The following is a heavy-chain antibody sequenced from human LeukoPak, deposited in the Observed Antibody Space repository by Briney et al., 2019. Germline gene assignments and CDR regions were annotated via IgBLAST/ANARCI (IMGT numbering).Heavy chain of an antibody. J-gene: IGHJ4*02. V-gene: IGHV3-9*01. CDR1: GFTFDDYA. D-gene: IGHD3-22*01. Sequence: GGSLRLSCAASGFTFDDYAMHWVRQAPGKGLEWVSGISWHSGSIGYADSVKGRFTISRDNAKNSLYLQMNSLRVEDTALYYCAKAGFYYDSSGYFRRPFDYWGQGALVTVSS. CDR3: AKAGFYYDSSGYFRRPFDY. CDR2: ISWHSGSI.